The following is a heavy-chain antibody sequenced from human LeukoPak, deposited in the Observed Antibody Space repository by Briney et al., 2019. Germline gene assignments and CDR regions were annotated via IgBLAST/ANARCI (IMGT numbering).Heavy chain of an antibody. V-gene: IGHV1-2*02. CDR3: AREFEDTAMVTLFDY. J-gene: IGHJ4*02. D-gene: IGHD5-18*01. CDR2: INPNSGGT. Sequence: ASVKVSCKASGYTFTGYYMHWVRQAPGQGLEWMGWINPNSGGTNYAQKFQGRVTMTRDTSISTAYMELSRLRSDDTAVYYCAREFEDTAMVTLFDYWGQGTLVTVSS. CDR1: GYTFTGYY.